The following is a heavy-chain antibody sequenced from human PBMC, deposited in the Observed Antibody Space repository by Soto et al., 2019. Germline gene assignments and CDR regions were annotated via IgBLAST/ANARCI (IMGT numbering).Heavy chain of an antibody. J-gene: IGHJ3*02. CDR2: ISSSSIYI. CDR1: GFTFSSYS. V-gene: IGHV3-21*01. CDR3: ARRSYGYDAFDI. Sequence: EVQLLESGGGLVKPGGSLRLSCAASGFTFSSYSMNWVRQPPGKGLEWVSSISSSSIYIYYADLVKGRFTISRDNAKNSLYLQMNSLRAEDTAVYYCARRSYGYDAFDIWGQGTMVTVSS. D-gene: IGHD5-18*01.